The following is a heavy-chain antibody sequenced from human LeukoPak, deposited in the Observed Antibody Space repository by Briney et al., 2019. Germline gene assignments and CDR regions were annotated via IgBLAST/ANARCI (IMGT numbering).Heavy chain of an antibody. CDR3: AKGLSTSSYSDFDY. D-gene: IGHD2-2*01. V-gene: IGHV3-23*01. Sequence: QPGGSLRLSCAASGFTSSSYALSWVRQAPGRGLEWVSGISDSSSDTYYADSVKGRFTISISRDNLKNTLYLQMNSLRAEDTAVYYCAKGLSTSSYSDFDYWGQGTLVTVSS. J-gene: IGHJ4*02. CDR1: GFTSSSYA. CDR2: ISDSSSDT.